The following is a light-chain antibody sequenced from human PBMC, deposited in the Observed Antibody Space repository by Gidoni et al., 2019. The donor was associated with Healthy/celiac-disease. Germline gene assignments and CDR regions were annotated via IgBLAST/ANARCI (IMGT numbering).Light chain of an antibody. J-gene: IGKJ2*01. V-gene: IGKV3-11*01. CDR3: QQRSNWPYT. CDR1: QSVSSY. Sequence: EIVLTQSPATLSLSPGERATLSCRASQSVSSYLACYQQKPGQAPRLLIYDASNRATGIPARFSGRGSGTDFTLTIRSLEPEDFAVYYCQQRSNWPYTFXQXTKLEIK. CDR2: DAS.